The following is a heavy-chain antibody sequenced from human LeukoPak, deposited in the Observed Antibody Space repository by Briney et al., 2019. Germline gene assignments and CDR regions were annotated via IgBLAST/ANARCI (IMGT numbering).Heavy chain of an antibody. V-gene: IGHV3-21*01. CDR3: ARGGYCSSTSCHTDY. J-gene: IGHJ4*02. CDR2: ISRSSSCI. D-gene: IGHD2-2*01. Sequence: GGSLRLSCAASGFTFSSYSMNWVRQAPGKGLEWVSSISRSSSCIYYADSVKGRFTISRDNAKNSLYLQMNSLRAEDTAVYYCARGGYCSSTSCHTDYWGQGTLVTVSS. CDR1: GFTFSSYS.